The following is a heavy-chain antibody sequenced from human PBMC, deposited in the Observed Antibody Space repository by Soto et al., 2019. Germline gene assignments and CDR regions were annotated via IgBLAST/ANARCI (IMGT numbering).Heavy chain of an antibody. CDR3: ATPTLPGLAADI. Sequence: SESLSLTCAVYGGSFSGYYWSWIRQPPGKGLEWIGEINHSGSTNYNPSLKSRVTISVDTSKNQFSLKLSSVTAADTAVYYCATPTLPGLAADIWGQGTTVTVSS. CDR2: INHSGST. CDR1: GGSFSGYY. J-gene: IGHJ6*02. V-gene: IGHV4-34*01. D-gene: IGHD6-13*01.